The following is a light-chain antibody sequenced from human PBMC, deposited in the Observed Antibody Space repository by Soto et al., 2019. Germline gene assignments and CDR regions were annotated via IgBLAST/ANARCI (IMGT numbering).Light chain of an antibody. Sequence: QSVLTQPPSVSGSPGQSVTISCTGTSSDVGSYNRVSWYQQPPGTAPKLMIYEVSNRPSGVPDRFSGSKSGNTASLTISGLQAEDEADYYCSSYTSSITMVFGTGTKLTVL. CDR2: EVS. CDR3: SSYTSSITMV. J-gene: IGLJ1*01. V-gene: IGLV2-18*02. CDR1: SSDVGSYNR.